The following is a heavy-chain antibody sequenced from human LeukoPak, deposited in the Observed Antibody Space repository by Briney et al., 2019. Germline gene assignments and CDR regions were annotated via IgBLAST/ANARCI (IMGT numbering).Heavy chain of an antibody. CDR2: INSDGSST. CDR1: GFTFSSYW. V-gene: IGHV3-74*01. CDR3: ARVGASVGAIDY. D-gene: IGHD1-26*01. J-gene: IGHJ4*02. Sequence: GGSLRLSCAASGFTFSSYWMHWVRQAPGKGLVWVSRINSDGSSTSYAASVKGRFTISRDNAKNTLYLQMNSLRAEDTAVYYCARVGASVGAIDYWGQGTLVTVSS.